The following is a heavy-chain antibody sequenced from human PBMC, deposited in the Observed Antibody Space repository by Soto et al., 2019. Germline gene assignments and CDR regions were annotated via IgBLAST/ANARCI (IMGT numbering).Heavy chain of an antibody. CDR3: ARGVAVPGAHIDY. Sequence: PSETLSLTCSVSGGSISGSYWSWIRQSPGKGLKWLGYVYYTGSTNYSPSLRSRVSISVDTSKNEFSLRLSSVTAADTAVYFCARGVAVPGAHIDYWGQGTQVTVSS. V-gene: IGHV4-59*01. CDR2: VYYTGST. CDR1: GGSISGSY. J-gene: IGHJ4*02. D-gene: IGHD6-19*01.